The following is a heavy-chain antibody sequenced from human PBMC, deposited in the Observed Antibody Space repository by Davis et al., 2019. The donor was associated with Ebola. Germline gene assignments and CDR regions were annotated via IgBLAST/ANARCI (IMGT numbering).Heavy chain of an antibody. CDR3: ARRLAQSFYDTGFDY. J-gene: IGHJ4*02. Sequence: PSETLSLTCTVSGGSISSYYWSWIRQPAGKGLEWIGRIYTSGSTNYNPSLKSRVTMSVDTSKNQFSLKLSSVTAADTAVYYCARRLAQSFYDTGFDYWGQGTLVTVSS. V-gene: IGHV4-4*07. CDR2: IYTSGST. CDR1: GGSISSYY. D-gene: IGHD1-14*01.